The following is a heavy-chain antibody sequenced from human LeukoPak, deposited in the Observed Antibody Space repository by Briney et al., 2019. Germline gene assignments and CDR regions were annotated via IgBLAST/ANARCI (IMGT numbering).Heavy chain of an antibody. CDR1: GFTFSSYA. J-gene: IGHJ4*02. D-gene: IGHD4-17*01. Sequence: GRSLLLSCAASGFTFSSYAMHWVRQAPGKGLEYVSAISSNGGSTYYANSVKGRFTISRDNSKNTLYLQMGSLRAEDMAVYYCARDSGDYDVWLDYWGQGTLVTVSS. CDR2: ISSNGGST. CDR3: ARDSGDYDVWLDY. V-gene: IGHV3-64*01.